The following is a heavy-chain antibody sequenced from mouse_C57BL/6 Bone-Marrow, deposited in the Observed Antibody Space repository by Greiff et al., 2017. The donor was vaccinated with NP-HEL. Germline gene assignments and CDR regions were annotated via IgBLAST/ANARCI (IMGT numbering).Heavy chain of an antibody. D-gene: IGHD2-4*01. J-gene: IGHJ1*03. CDR2: IDPENGDT. Sequence: EVKLVESGAELVRPGASVKLSCTASGFNIKDDYMHWVKQRPEQGLEWIGWIDPENGDTEYASKFQGKATITADTSSNTAYLQLSSLTSEDTAVYYYTTEIYYDYDWYFDVWGTGTTVTVSS. CDR3: TTEIYYDYDWYFDV. CDR1: GFNIKDDY. V-gene: IGHV14-4*01.